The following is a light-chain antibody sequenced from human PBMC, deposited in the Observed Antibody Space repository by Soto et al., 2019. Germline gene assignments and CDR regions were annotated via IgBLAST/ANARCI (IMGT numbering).Light chain of an antibody. CDR2: EVS. J-gene: IGLJ1*01. CDR1: SSDVGGYNY. V-gene: IGLV2-14*01. CDR3: SSYTSSIVYV. Sequence: QSALTQPASVSGSPGQSITISCTGTSSDVGGYNYVSWYQQHPGKAPKLMIYEVSNRPSGVSNRFSGSKSGNTASLTISGLQADDEADYYCSSYTSSIVYVFGTGTKLTVL.